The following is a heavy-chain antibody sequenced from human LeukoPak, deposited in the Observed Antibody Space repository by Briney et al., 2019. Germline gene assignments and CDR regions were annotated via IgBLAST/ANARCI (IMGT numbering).Heavy chain of an antibody. CDR1: GGSISSYY. Sequence: SETLSLTCTVSGGSISSYYWSWIRQPPGKGLEWIGYIYYSGSTNYNPSLKSRVTISVDTSKNQFSLKLSSVTAADTAVYYCARENWNPSVFDYWGQGILVTVSS. J-gene: IGHJ4*02. V-gene: IGHV4-59*01. CDR2: IYYSGST. D-gene: IGHD1-1*01. CDR3: ARENWNPSVFDY.